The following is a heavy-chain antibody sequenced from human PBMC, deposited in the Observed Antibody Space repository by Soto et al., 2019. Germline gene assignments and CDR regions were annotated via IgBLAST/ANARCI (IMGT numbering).Heavy chain of an antibody. Sequence: QVQLVQSGAEVKKPGSSVKVSCKASGGTFSSYAISWARQAPGQGLEWMGGIIPIFGTANYAQKFQGRVTITADESTSTAYMELSSLRSEDTAVYYCARSDYYDSSGYYYPFQHWGQGTLVTVSS. CDR2: IIPIFGTA. CDR3: ARSDYYDSSGYYYPFQH. CDR1: GGTFSSYA. V-gene: IGHV1-69*01. D-gene: IGHD3-22*01. J-gene: IGHJ1*01.